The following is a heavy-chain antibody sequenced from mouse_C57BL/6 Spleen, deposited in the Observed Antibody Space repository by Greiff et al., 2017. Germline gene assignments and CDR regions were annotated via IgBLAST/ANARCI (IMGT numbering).Heavy chain of an antibody. CDR1: GYAFTNYL. D-gene: IGHD2-4*01. CDR3: ARGDYDYVDY. V-gene: IGHV1-54*01. CDR2: INPGSGGT. J-gene: IGHJ2*01. Sequence: QVQLKQSGAELVRPGTSVKVSCKASGYAFTNYLIEWVKQRPGQGLEWIGVINPGSGGTNYNEKFKGKATLTADKSSSTAYMQLSSLTSEDSAVYFCARGDYDYVDYWGQGTTLTVSS.